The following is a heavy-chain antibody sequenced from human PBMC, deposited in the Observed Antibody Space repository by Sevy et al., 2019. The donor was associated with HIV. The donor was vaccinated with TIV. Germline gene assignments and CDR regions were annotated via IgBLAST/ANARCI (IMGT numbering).Heavy chain of an antibody. CDR2: IKQGGSDT. V-gene: IGHV3-7*01. J-gene: IGHJ4*02. Sequence: GGSLRLSCAASGFTFGDYWLTWVRQVPGKGLEWVANIKQGGSDTYYADSVKGRFSISRDNAKNSLHLQMNSLRAEDTVVYYCAGGQPDNYYHDGAVYYGLLFDHWGQGALVTVSS. CDR1: GFTFGDYW. D-gene: IGHD3-9*01. CDR3: AGGQPDNYYHDGAVYYGLLFDH.